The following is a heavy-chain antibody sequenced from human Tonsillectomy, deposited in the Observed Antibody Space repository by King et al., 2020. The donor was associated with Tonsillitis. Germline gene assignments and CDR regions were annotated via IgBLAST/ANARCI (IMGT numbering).Heavy chain of an antibody. CDR2: INSDGSST. D-gene: IGHD2-2*01. CDR1: GFTFSSYW. CDR3: ARTPDIVVVPAASPLYYYYGMDV. Sequence: VQLVESGGGLVQPGGSLRLSCAASGFTFSSYWMHWVRQATGKGLGWVSRINSDGSSTSYADSVKGRFTISRDNAKNTVYLQMNNLRAEDTAVYYCARTPDIVVVPAASPLYYYYGMDVWGQGTTVTVSS. V-gene: IGHV3-74*01. J-gene: IGHJ6*02.